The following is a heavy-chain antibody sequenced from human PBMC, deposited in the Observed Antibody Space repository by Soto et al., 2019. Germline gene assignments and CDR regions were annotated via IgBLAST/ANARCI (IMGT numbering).Heavy chain of an antibody. CDR3: ASSIAAAGRGSYFDY. D-gene: IGHD6-13*01. J-gene: IGHJ4*02. V-gene: IGHV5-51*01. CDR2: IYPGDSDT. CDR1: GYSFTSYW. Sequence: ESLKISCKGSGYSFTSYWIGWVRQIPGKGLEWMGIIYPGDSDTRYSPSFQGQVTISADKSISTAYLQWSSLKASDTAMYYCASSIAAAGRGSYFDYWGQGTLVTVSS.